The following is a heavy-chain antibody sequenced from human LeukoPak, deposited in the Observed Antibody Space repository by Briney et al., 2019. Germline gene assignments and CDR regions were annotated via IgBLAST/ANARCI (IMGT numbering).Heavy chain of an antibody. Sequence: ASVKVSCKASGYTFTGHYMNWVRLAPGQGLEWMGWINPTGGTTYAQKFQDRFTMTRDTSINTAYMELSGLRSDDTAVYYCARDLGWSSSHWGQGTLVTVSS. CDR1: GYTFTGHY. CDR3: ARDLGWSSSH. D-gene: IGHD6-6*01. V-gene: IGHV1-2*02. CDR2: INPTGGT. J-gene: IGHJ4*02.